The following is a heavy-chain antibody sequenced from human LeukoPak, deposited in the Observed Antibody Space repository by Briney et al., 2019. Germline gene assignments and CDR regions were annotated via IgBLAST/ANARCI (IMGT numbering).Heavy chain of an antibody. CDR1: GFTFDDYA. D-gene: IGHD3-22*01. J-gene: IGHJ4*02. V-gene: IGHV3-9*01. CDR3: AKEAPLDYDSSGYYFDY. Sequence: PGGSLRLSCAASGFTFDDYAMHWVRQAPGKGLEWVSGISWNSGSIGYADSVKGRFTISRDNAKNSLYLQMNGLRAEDTALYYCAKEAPLDYDSSGYYFDYWGQGTLVTVSS. CDR2: ISWNSGSI.